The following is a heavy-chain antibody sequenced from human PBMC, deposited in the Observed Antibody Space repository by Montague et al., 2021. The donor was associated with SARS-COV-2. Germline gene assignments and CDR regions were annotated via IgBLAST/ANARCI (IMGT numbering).Heavy chain of an antibody. D-gene: IGHD2/OR15-2a*01. CDR2: IFYRGTT. J-gene: IGHJ4*02. CDR1: GGSMTCYY. V-gene: IGHV4-59*01. CDR3: ARGATRMLDY. Sequence: SETLSLTCTVSGGSMTCYYWSWIRQPPEKGLEWIGYIFYRGTTKYNPSLESRVTITVDTSKDQFYLKLNSVTAADTAVYYCARGATRMLDYWGQGTRVTVSS.